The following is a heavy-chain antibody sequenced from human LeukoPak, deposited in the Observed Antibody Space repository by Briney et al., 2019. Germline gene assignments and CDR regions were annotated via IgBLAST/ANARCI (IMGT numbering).Heavy chain of an antibody. CDR3: AKDVGKWESLHFFDY. Sequence: GGSLRLSCAASGFTFSSSAMSWVRQAPGKGLEWVSAISNNGGYTYYADSVTGRFTISRDNSRNTLYLQMNSLRGDDTAVYYCAKDVGKWESLHFFDYWGQGTLVTVSS. J-gene: IGHJ4*02. CDR1: GFTFSSSA. D-gene: IGHD1-26*01. V-gene: IGHV3-23*01. CDR2: ISNNGGYT.